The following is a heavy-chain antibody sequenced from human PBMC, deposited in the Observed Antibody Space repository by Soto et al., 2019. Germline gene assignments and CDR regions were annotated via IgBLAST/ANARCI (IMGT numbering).Heavy chain of an antibody. CDR2: ISAYNGNT. CDR1: GYTFTSYG. V-gene: IGHV1-18*01. D-gene: IGHD3-3*01. CDR3: ARDQEYDFWGGFLYWFDP. J-gene: IGHJ5*02. Sequence: ASVKVSCKASGYTFTSYGISWVRQAPGQGLEWMGWISAYNGNTNYAQKLQGRVTMTTDTSTSTAYMELRSLRSDDTAVYYCARDQEYDFWGGFLYWFDPWGQGTLVTVSS.